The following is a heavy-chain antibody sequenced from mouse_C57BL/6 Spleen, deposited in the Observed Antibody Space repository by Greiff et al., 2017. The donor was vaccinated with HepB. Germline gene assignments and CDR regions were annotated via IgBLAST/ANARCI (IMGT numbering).Heavy chain of an antibody. CDR3: AGRGLLPAGFAY. CDR2: IYPGSGST. J-gene: IGHJ3*01. D-gene: IGHD1-1*01. V-gene: IGHV1-55*01. Sequence: VQLQQPGAELVKPGASVKMSCKASGYTFTSYWITWVKQRPGQGLEWIGDIYPGSGSTNYNEKFKSKATLTVDTSSSTAYMQLSSLTSEDSAVYYCAGRGLLPAGFAYWGQGTLVTVSA. CDR1: GYTFTSYW.